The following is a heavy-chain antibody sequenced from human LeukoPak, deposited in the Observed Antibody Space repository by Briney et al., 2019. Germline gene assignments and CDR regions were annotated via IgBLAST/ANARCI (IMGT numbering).Heavy chain of an antibody. Sequence: GGSLRLSCAASGLTVSRNYMRWVRQAPARGLEMVSVIYSGGRTNHADDVKGRFIISRDTSKNTVYLQMNSLRAEDTAVYYCARDVYGGNHFDNWGQGTLVTVSS. CDR2: IYSGGRT. CDR1: GLTVSRNY. V-gene: IGHV3-66*01. D-gene: IGHD4/OR15-4a*01. J-gene: IGHJ4*02. CDR3: ARDVYGGNHFDN.